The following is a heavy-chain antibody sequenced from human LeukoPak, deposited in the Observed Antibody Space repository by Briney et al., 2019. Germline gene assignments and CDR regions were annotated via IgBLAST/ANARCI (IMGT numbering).Heavy chain of an antibody. Sequence: GSLRLSCAASGFTFSSYVMSWVRQAPGKGLEWVSAISGSGGSTYYADSVKGRFTISRDKTKNTLYLQMNSLRAEDTAVYYCAKSAYYDASGYYREYYFDHWGQGTLVTVSS. CDR1: GFTFSSYV. D-gene: IGHD3-22*01. CDR2: ISGSGGST. CDR3: AKSAYYDASGYYREYYFDH. V-gene: IGHV3-23*01. J-gene: IGHJ4*02.